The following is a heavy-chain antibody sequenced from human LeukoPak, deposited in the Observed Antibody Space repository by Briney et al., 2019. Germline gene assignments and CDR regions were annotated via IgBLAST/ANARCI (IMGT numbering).Heavy chain of an antibody. CDR2: IYYSGST. J-gene: IGHJ3*02. CDR3: ASSGEGDFWSGYYNAFDI. Sequence: SETLSLTCTVSGGSISSSSYYWGWIRQPPGKGLEWIGSIYYSGSTYYNPSLKSRVTISVDTSENQFSLKLSSVTAADTAVYYCASSGEGDFWSGYYNAFDIWGQGTMVTVSS. V-gene: IGHV4-39*07. D-gene: IGHD3-3*01. CDR1: GGSISSSSYY.